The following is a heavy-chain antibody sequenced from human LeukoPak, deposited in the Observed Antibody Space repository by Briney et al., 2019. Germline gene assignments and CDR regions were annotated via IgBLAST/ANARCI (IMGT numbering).Heavy chain of an antibody. Sequence: AVKVSCEASGGTFSSYAISWVRPAPGQGLGWRGGLIPIFGTANYAQKFQSRVTITADESTSTAYMELSSLRSEDTAVYYCASPSSSRPSIAAAGTGRYYFDYWGQGTLVTVSS. V-gene: IGHV1-69*13. CDR2: LIPIFGTA. D-gene: IGHD6-13*01. CDR1: GGTFSSYA. J-gene: IGHJ4*02. CDR3: ASPSSSRPSIAAAGTGRYYFDY.